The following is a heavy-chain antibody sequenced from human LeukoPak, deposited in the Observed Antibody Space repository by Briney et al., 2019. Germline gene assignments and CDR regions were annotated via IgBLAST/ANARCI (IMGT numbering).Heavy chain of an antibody. V-gene: IGHV3-7*03. CDR3: ARDQYDTWSRRGNFDS. J-gene: IGHJ4*02. D-gene: IGHD3-3*01. CDR1: GYTFGKYW. CDR2: IKLDGSEK. Sequence: GGSLRLSCVASGYTFGKYWMSWVRQAPGKGLEWVANIKLDGSEKNYVDSVKGRFTISRDNTKNSLYLQMNSLRAEDTAVFYCARDQYDTWSRRGNFDSWGQGTLVIVSS.